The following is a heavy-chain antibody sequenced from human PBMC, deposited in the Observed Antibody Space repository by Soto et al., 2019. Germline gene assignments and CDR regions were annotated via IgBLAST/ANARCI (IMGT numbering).Heavy chain of an antibody. Sequence: QLQLQESGPGLVKPSQTLSLACTVSGGSFSSGGYYWSWIRQLPGKGLEWIGYIYYSGSTYYTPSIKSRFPISLDTSKNQFSLKLSSVTAADTAVYYCARATSFSGHHGYWGQGTLVTVSS. CDR1: GGSFSSGGYY. D-gene: IGHD2-8*02. CDR2: IYYSGST. CDR3: ARATSFSGHHGY. J-gene: IGHJ4*02. V-gene: IGHV4-31*03.